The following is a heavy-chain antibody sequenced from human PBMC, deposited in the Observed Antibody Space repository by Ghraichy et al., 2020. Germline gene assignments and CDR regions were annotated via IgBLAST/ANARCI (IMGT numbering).Heavy chain of an antibody. V-gene: IGHV4-34*01. Sequence: SETLSLTCAVYGGSFSGYYWSWIRQPPGKGLEWIGEINHSGSTNYNPSLKSRVTISVDTSKNQFSLELSSVTAADTAVYYCARTPRELLPFYYQYGMDVWGQGTTVTVSS. CDR1: GGSFSGYY. CDR3: ARTPRELLPFYYQYGMDV. D-gene: IGHD1-26*01. CDR2: INHSGST. J-gene: IGHJ6*02.